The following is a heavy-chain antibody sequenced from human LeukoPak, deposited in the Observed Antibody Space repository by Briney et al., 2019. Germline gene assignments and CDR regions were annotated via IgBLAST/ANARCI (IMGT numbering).Heavy chain of an antibody. D-gene: IGHD6-6*01. CDR1: GGSISSYY. CDR2: IYYSGST. J-gene: IGHJ4*02. Sequence: SETLSLTCTVSGGSISSYYWSWIRQPPGKGLEWIGYIYYSGSTNYNPSLKSRVTISVDTSKNQFSLKLSSVTAADTAVYYCARASVYSSFFDYWGQGTLVTVSS. CDR3: ARASVYSSFFDY. V-gene: IGHV4-59*12.